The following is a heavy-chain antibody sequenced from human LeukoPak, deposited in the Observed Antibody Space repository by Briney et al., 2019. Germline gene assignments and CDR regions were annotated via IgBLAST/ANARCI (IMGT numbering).Heavy chain of an antibody. V-gene: IGHV3-7*01. CDR2: TKGDDSEK. CDR1: GFSFSTFW. J-gene: IGHJ1*01. D-gene: IGHD5-18*01. CDR3: ARSGYSYALDH. Sequence: TGGSLRLSCAASGFSFSTFWMSWVRQAPGEGVEWVANTKGDDSEKYYVESVQGRFTISRDNAKNSLYLHMNSLRAEDTALYYCARSGYSYALDHWGQGSLVVVSS.